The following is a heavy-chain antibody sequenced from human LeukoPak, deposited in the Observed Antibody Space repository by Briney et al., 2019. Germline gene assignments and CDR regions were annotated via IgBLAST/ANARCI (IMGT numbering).Heavy chain of an antibody. D-gene: IGHD5-12*01. J-gene: IGHJ6*02. CDR1: GGTFSSYA. Sequence: SVKVSCKASGGTFSSYAISWVRQAPGQGLEWMGRIIPILGIANYAQKFQGRVTITADKSTSTAYMELSSLRSEDTAVYYCASRPGGYDSEPRGLPYYYYGMDVWGQGTTVTVSS. CDR2: IIPILGIA. V-gene: IGHV1-69*04. CDR3: ASRPGGYDSEPRGLPYYYYGMDV.